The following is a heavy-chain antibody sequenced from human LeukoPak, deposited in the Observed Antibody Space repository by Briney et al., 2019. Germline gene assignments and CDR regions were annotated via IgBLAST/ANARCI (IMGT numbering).Heavy chain of an antibody. CDR1: GFTFSDYD. J-gene: IGHJ4*02. D-gene: IGHD3-3*01. CDR2: MNPKSGHT. CDR3: ARAPSQRFLEWLLFY. Sequence: ASVKVSCKASGFTFSDYDINWVRQATGQALEWMGWMNPKSGHTGYAQKFQDRITLNRNTSINTAYMELRSLRFEDTAVYYCARAPSQRFLEWLLFYWGQGTLLTVSS. V-gene: IGHV1-8*01.